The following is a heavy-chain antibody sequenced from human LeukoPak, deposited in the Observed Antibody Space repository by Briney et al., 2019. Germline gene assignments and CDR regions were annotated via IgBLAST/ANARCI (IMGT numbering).Heavy chain of an antibody. D-gene: IGHD4-17*01. CDR3: ASYGDYDKDHAFDI. Sequence: VASVEVSCKASGYTFTGYYMHWVRQAPGRGLEWMGWINPNSGGTNYAQKFQGRVTMTRDTSISTAYMELSRLRSDDTAVYYCASYGDYDKDHAFDIWGQGTMVTVSS. V-gene: IGHV1-2*02. CDR1: GYTFTGYY. J-gene: IGHJ3*02. CDR2: INPNSGGT.